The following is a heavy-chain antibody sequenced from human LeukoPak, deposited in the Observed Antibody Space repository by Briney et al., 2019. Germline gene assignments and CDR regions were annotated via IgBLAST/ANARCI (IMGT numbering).Heavy chain of an antibody. J-gene: IGHJ5*02. Sequence: GGSLRLSCSASGFTFSTYWMSWVRQAPGKGLEWVANMKRDGSEIYYVDSVKGRFTISRDDAKNSLYLQMNSLRAEDTAIYYCAKVPRQHDNWFDPWGQGTLVTVSS. V-gene: IGHV3-7*01. D-gene: IGHD3-9*01. CDR2: MKRDGSEI. CDR1: GFTFSTYW. CDR3: AKVPRQHDNWFDP.